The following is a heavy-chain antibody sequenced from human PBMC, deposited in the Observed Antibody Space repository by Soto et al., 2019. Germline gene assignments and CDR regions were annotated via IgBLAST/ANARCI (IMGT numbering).Heavy chain of an antibody. CDR1: GFSLSTSGVG. CDR3: AHRGSSSSRRVYYFDY. Sequence: QITLKESGPTLVKPTQTLTLTCTFSGFSLSTSGVGVGWIRQPPGKALEWLALIYWDDDKGYSPSLKSRLTITKDPSKNPVVLTMTNMDPVDTATYYCAHRGSSSSRRVYYFDYWGQGTLVTVSS. V-gene: IGHV2-5*02. CDR2: IYWDDDK. D-gene: IGHD6-6*01. J-gene: IGHJ4*02.